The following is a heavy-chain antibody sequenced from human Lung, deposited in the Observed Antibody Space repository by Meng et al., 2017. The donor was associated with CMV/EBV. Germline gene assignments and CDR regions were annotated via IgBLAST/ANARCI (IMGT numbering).Heavy chain of an antibody. CDR1: GYSFTGYW. V-gene: IGHV5-51*01. J-gene: IGHJ4*02. CDR3: ARHPAFVYCSHTPACPYYFDY. D-gene: IGHD2-15*01. CDR2: IYPGDSDT. Sequence: GGSLRLSCEGSGYSFTGYWIAWVRQMPGRGLGWMGIIYPGDSDTRYSPSFQGQVTISADKSIGTAYLQWSSLKASDTAMYYCARHPAFVYCSHTPACPYYFDYWGQGTLVTVSS.